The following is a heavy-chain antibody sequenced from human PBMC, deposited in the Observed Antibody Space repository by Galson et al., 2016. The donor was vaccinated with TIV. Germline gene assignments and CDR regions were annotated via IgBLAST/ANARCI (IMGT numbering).Heavy chain of an antibody. D-gene: IGHD5/OR15-5a*01. CDR3: ARVIHKASNFYEVPDYGLDV. J-gene: IGHJ6*02. CDR2: INNDGTNT. Sequence: SLRLSCAASGFIFRSHWMHWVRQAPGKGLVWVSRINNDGTNTDYADAVKGRFTISRDNAKNTLFLQMNSLGAEDTAVYYCARVIHKASNFYEVPDYGLDVGGQGTTVTVSS. CDR1: GFIFRSHW. V-gene: IGHV3-74*01.